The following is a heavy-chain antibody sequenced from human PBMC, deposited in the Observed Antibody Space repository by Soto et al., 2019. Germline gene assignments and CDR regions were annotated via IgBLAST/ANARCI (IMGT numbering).Heavy chain of an antibody. CDR1: GFTFDDYG. V-gene: IGHV3-20*04. D-gene: IGHD3-10*01. CDR2: INWNGGST. CDR3: ARDIYYGSEDPYYCGMDV. Sequence: GGSLRLSCAASGFTFDDYGMSWVRQAPGKGLEWVSGINWNGGSTGYADSVKGRFTISRDNAKNSLYLQMNSLRAEDTALYYCARDIYYGSEDPYYCGMDVWGQGTTVTAP. J-gene: IGHJ6*02.